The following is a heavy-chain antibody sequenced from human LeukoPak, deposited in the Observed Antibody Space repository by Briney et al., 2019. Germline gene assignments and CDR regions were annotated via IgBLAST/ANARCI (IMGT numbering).Heavy chain of an antibody. CDR3: GRRGSSHAFDY. J-gene: IGHJ4*02. Sequence: SETLSLTCTVSGGSINSGDYYWSWIRQPPGKGLEWIGYVYYSGSTDYNPSLKSRVSITIDTSKNQFSLKLTSVTAADTAVYYCGRRGSSHAFDYWGQGTLVTVSS. D-gene: IGHD1-26*01. CDR1: GGSINSGDYY. V-gene: IGHV4-30-4*01. CDR2: VYYSGST.